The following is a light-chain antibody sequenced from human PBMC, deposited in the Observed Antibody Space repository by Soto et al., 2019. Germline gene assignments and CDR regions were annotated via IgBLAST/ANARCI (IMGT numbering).Light chain of an antibody. CDR2: KAS. V-gene: IGKV1-5*03. Sequence: DIQMTQSPSTLSASVGDKVTITCRASQSIGSSLAWYQQKPGKGPNLLIYKASSLEIGVPPRFSGSGSGTEFTLTISSLQPDDFASYYCQQYRSFWMFGQGTKVDIK. CDR1: QSIGSS. J-gene: IGKJ1*01. CDR3: QQYRSFWM.